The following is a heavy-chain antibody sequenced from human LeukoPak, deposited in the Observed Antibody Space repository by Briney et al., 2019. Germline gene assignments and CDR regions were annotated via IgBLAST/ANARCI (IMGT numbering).Heavy chain of an antibody. CDR2: IIPIFGTA. Sequence: ASVKVSCKASGGTFSSYAISWVRQAPGQGLEWMGGIIPIFGTANYAQKFQGRVTITTDESTSTAYMELSSLRSEDTAVYYCARGETTVVTPGAFDIWGQGTMVTVSS. CDR1: GGTFSSYA. V-gene: IGHV1-69*05. CDR3: ARGETTVVTPGAFDI. D-gene: IGHD4-23*01. J-gene: IGHJ3*02.